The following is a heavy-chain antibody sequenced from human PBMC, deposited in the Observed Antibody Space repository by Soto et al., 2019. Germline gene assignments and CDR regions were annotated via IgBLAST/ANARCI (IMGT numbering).Heavy chain of an antibody. CDR2: INPSGGST. D-gene: IGHD6-6*01. CDR3: ARDPTSSRGIAARRHYYYGMDV. V-gene: IGHV1-46*01. CDR1: GYTFTSDY. Sequence: ASVKVSCKASGYTFTSDYMHWVRQAPGQGLEWMGIINPSGGSTSYAQKFQGRVTMTSDTSTSTVYMELSSLRSEDTAVYYCARDPTSSRGIAARRHYYYGMDVWGQGTTVTVSS. J-gene: IGHJ6*02.